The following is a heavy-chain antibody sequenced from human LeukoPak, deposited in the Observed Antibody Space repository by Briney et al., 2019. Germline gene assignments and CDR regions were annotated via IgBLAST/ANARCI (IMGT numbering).Heavy chain of an antibody. CDR2: IHHSGST. D-gene: IGHD5-24*01. CDR1: GYSISSGYY. Sequence: SETLSLTCIVSGYSISSGYYWGWIRQPPGKGLEWIGMIHHSGSTYYNPSLKSRVTISVDTSKNQFSLKLSTVTAADTAVYYCARRRDGYQHYWGQGTLVSVSS. J-gene: IGHJ4*02. V-gene: IGHV4-38-2*02. CDR3: ARRRDGYQHY.